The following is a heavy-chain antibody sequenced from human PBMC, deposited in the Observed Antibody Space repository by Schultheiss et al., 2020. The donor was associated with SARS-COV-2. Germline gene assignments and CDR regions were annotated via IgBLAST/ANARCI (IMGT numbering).Heavy chain of an antibody. CDR1: GFTFSSYA. CDR2: ISWNSGSI. D-gene: IGHD1-26*01. Sequence: GGSLRLSCAASGFTFSSYAMSWVRQPPGKGLEWVSGISWNSGSIGYADSVKGRFTISRDNSKNTLYLQMNSLRAEDTAVYYCAKGLRGGSYEGWFDPWGQGTLVTVSS. CDR3: AKGLRGGSYEGWFDP. J-gene: IGHJ5*02. V-gene: IGHV3-23*01.